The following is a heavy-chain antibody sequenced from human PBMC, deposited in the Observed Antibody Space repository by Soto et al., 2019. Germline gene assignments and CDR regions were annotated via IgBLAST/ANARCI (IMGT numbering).Heavy chain of an antibody. CDR3: ARSEAVRSEAGTTVVGPNNWLDP. CDR2: ITAIFGAA. CDR1: GGTFSSYG. D-gene: IGHD1-7*01. V-gene: IGHV1-69*01. Sequence: QVQLVQSGAEVKKPGSSVKVSCKASGGTFSSYGISWVRQAPGQGLEWMGGITAIFGAANCAPKFQGRVTITADEATSTAYMEMNSLRSEDSAVYYCARSEAVRSEAGTTVVGPNNWLDPWGQGTLVTVSS. J-gene: IGHJ5*02.